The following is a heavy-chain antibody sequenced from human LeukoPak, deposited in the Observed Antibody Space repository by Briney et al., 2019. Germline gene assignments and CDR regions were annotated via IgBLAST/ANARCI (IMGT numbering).Heavy chain of an antibody. V-gene: IGHV4-34*01. CDR3: ARGRKVRGVIITD. D-gene: IGHD3-10*01. CDR2: INHSGST. Sequence: PSETLSLTCAVYGGSFSGYYWSWIRQPPGKGLEWIGEINHSGSTNYNPSLKSRVTISVDTSKNQFFLKLSSVTAADTAVYYCARGRKVRGVIITDWGQGTLVTVSS. CDR1: GGSFSGYY. J-gene: IGHJ4*02.